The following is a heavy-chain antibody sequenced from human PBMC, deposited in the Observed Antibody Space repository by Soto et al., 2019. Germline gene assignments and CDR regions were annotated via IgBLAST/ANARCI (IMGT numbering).Heavy chain of an antibody. J-gene: IGHJ4*02. CDR1: GGSISSYY. CDR2: IYYSGST. V-gene: IGHV4-59*01. D-gene: IGHD2-15*01. Sequence: PSETLSLTCTVSGGSISSYYWSWIRQPPGKGLEWIGYIYYSGSTNYNPSLKSRVTISVDTSKNQFSLKLSSVTAADTAVYYCASGGGRSGGSCYVEWGQGTLVTVSS. CDR3: ASGGGRSGGSCYVE.